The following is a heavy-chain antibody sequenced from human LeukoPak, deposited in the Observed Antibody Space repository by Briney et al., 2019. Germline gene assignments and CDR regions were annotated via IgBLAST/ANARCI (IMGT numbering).Heavy chain of an antibody. CDR3: ASTGLVVVPAASTSSWFGP. Sequence: SETLSLTCAVYGGSFSGYYWSWIRQPPGKGLEWIGEINHSGSTNYNPSLKSRVTISVDTSKNQFSLKLSSVTAADTAVYYCASTGLVVVPAASTSSWFGPWGQGTLVTVSS. J-gene: IGHJ5*02. CDR2: INHSGST. V-gene: IGHV4-34*01. D-gene: IGHD2-2*01. CDR1: GGSFSGYY.